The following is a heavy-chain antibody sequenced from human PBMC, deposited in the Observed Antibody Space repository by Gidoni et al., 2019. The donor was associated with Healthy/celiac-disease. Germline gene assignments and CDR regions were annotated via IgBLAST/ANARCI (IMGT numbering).Heavy chain of an antibody. J-gene: IGHJ4*02. CDR1: GFSFSRDA. D-gene: IGHD3-22*01. CDR3: ARPGIVVVTLKY. V-gene: IGHV3-30-3*01. CDR2: ISYDGSNK. Sequence: QVQLVESGGGVVQPGRSLRLSCAASGFSFSRDAMHWVRQAPGKGLEWVAVISYDGSNKYYADSVKGRFTISRDNSKNTLYLQMNSLRAEDTAVYYCARPGIVVVTLKYWGQGTLVTVSS.